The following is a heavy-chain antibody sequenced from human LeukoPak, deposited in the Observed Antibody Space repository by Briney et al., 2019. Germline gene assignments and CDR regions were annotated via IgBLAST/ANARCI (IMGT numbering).Heavy chain of an antibody. J-gene: IGHJ6*03. D-gene: IGHD2-8*01. Sequence: GASVKVSCKASGYTFTGYYMHWVRQAPGQGLAWMGWINPNSAGTNYAQKFQGRVTMTRDTSISTAYMELSMLRSDDTAVYYCSRALLSMYYYMDVWGKGTTVTVSS. CDR3: SRALLSMYYYMDV. V-gene: IGHV1-2*02. CDR2: INPNSAGT. CDR1: GYTFTGYY.